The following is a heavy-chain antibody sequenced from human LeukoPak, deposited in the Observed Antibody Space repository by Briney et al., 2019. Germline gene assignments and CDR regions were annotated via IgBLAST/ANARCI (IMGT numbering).Heavy chain of an antibody. V-gene: IGHV3-53*01. CDR1: GFTVSSNY. CDR2: IYSGGST. Sequence: GGSLRLSCAASGFTVSSNYMSWFRQAPGKGLEWVSVIYSGGSTYYADSVKGRFTISRDNSKNTLYLQMNSLRAEDTAVYYCARAHSGYDEYYFDYWGQGTLVTVSS. J-gene: IGHJ4*02. D-gene: IGHD5-12*01. CDR3: ARAHSGYDEYYFDY.